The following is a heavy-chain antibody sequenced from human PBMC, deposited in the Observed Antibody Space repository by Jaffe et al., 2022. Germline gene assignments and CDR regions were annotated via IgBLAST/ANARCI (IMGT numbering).Heavy chain of an antibody. CDR2: IIPIFGTA. CDR1: GGTFSSYA. V-gene: IGHV1-69*01. J-gene: IGHJ5*02. CDR3: ARDWVAVAGTRWGWFDP. Sequence: QVQLVQSGAEVKKPGSSVKVSCKASGGTFSSYAISWVRQAPGQGLEWMGGIIPIFGTANYAQKFQGRVTITADESTSTAYMELSSLRSEDTAVYYCARDWVAVAGTRWGWFDPWGQGTLVTVSS. D-gene: IGHD6-19*01.